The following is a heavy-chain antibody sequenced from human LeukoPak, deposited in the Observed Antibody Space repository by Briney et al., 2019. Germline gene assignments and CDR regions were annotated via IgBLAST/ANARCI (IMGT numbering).Heavy chain of an antibody. D-gene: IGHD2-2*02. CDR2: ISGSGGST. V-gene: IGHV3-23*01. CDR1: GFTFSSYA. CDR3: AKEMIVVVPAAIYPFDY. Sequence: GGSLRLSCAASGFTFSSYAMSWVRQAPGKGLEWVSAISGSGGSTCYADSVKGRFTISRDNSKNTLYLQMNSLRAEDTAVYYCAKEMIVVVPAAIYPFDYWGQGTLVTVSS. J-gene: IGHJ4*02.